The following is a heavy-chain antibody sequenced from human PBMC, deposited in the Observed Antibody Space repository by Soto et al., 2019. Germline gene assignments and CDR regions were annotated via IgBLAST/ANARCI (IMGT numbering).Heavy chain of an antibody. D-gene: IGHD1-20*01. J-gene: IGHJ5*02. Sequence: VGSLRLSCAASGFPFSSFFMHWVRQGPGEGLEWGSRISGDGCTISYADSVKGRFTISRDNAKNTLYLQVNSLRDEDTAVYYCARTYVSGIAGCDPWG. CDR3: ARTYVSGIAGCDP. CDR2: ISGDGCTI. CDR1: GFPFSSFF. V-gene: IGHV3-74*01.